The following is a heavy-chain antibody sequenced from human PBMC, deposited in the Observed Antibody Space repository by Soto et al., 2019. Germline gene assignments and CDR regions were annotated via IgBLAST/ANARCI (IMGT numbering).Heavy chain of an antibody. V-gene: IGHV3-23*01. CDR1: GGKCGNHV. J-gene: IGHJ3*02. CDR2: IRGSGDRT. CDR3: AKDFIGVVPDAFDI. Sequence: VLLRLWCGAAGGKCGNHVMTWVRQATGKGLEWVSAIRGSGDRTYYADSVKGRFTISRDNAKNTLYLQMNSLRAEDTAVYYCAKDFIGVVPDAFDIWGQRTMDPVSS. D-gene: IGHD2-2*01.